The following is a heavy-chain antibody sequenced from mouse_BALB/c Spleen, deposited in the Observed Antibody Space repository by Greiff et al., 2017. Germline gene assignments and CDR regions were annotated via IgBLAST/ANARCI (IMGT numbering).Heavy chain of an antibody. D-gene: IGHD1-2*01. CDR2: INPGSGGT. Sequence: VQLQQSGAELVRPGTSVKVSCKASGYAFTNYLIEWVKQRPGQGLEWIGVINPGSGGTNYNEKFKGKATLTADKSSSTAYMQLSSLTSDDSAVCVCARITTARDYWGQGTTLTVSS. CDR1: GYAFTNYL. V-gene: IGHV1-54*01. J-gene: IGHJ2*01. CDR3: ARITTARDY.